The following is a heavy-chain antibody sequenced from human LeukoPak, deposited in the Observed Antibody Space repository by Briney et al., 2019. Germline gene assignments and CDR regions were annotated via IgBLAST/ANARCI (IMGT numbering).Heavy chain of an antibody. J-gene: IGHJ4*02. D-gene: IGHD3-10*01. Sequence: GGSLRLSCAASGFTFSSYWTSWVRQAPGKGLEWVANIKEDGSERYYVDSVKGRFTISRDNAKNSLYLQMNSLRAEDTAVYYCASGGRGTYYGSGSYVDFWGQGTLVTVSS. V-gene: IGHV3-7*01. CDR2: IKEDGSER. CDR3: ASGGRGTYYGSGSYVDF. CDR1: GFTFSSYW.